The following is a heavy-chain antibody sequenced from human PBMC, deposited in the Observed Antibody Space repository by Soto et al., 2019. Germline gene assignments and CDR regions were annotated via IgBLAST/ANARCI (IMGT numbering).Heavy chain of an antibody. V-gene: IGHV1-8*01. D-gene: IGHD2-21*02. Sequence: QVQLVQSGAEVKKPGASVKVSCKASGYTFISYDIQWVRQATGQGLEWMGWMNPNSGNTGYAQKFQGRVTMTRSTSTSTAYMELSSLRSEDTAVYYCARYCGGDCYDPLYYYSGMDVWGQGTTVTVSS. CDR2: MNPNSGNT. CDR3: ARYCGGDCYDPLYYYSGMDV. CDR1: GYTFISYD. J-gene: IGHJ6*02.